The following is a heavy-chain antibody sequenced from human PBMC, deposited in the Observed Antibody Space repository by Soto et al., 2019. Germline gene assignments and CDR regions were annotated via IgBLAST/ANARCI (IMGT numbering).Heavy chain of an antibody. CDR2: IYPGDSDT. CDR1: GYSFTSYW. V-gene: IGHV5-51*01. J-gene: IGHJ4*02. CDR3: ARDLSGPLDY. Sequence: GESLKISCKGSGYSFTSYWIGWVRQMPGKGLEWMGIIYPGDSDTRYSPSFQGQVTISRDNSKNTVHLQMNSLRGEDTAVYYCARDLSGPLDYWGQGTLVTVSS.